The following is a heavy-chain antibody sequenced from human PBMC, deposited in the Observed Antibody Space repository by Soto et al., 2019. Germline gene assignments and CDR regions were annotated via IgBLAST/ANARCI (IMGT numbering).Heavy chain of an antibody. CDR3: AREAHFDWLLPLYHYGMDV. Sequence: QVQLVQSGAEVKKPGASVKVSCKASGYTFTSYGISWVRQAPGHGLEWMGWISAYNGNTNHAQKLQGRVTMTTDTSTSTAHMELRSLRSDDTAVYYWAREAHFDWLLPLYHYGMDVWGQGTPVTVSS. CDR2: ISAYNGNT. J-gene: IGHJ6*02. V-gene: IGHV1-18*04. D-gene: IGHD3-9*01. CDR1: GYTFTSYG.